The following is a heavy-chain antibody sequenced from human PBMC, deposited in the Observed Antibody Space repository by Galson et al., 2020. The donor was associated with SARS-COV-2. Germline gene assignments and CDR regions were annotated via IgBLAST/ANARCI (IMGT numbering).Heavy chain of an antibody. D-gene: IGHD3-10*01. Sequence: SQTLSLTCAISGDSVSSNSAAWIWIRQSPSRGLEWLGRTYYRSKWYTDYAVSVQSRIIINPDTSRNQFSLQLNSVTPEDTAVYYCARGKSGTFDYWGQGTLVTVSA. J-gene: IGHJ4*02. CDR3: ARGKSGTFDY. CDR1: GDSVSSNSAA. CDR2: TYYRSKWYT. V-gene: IGHV6-1*01.